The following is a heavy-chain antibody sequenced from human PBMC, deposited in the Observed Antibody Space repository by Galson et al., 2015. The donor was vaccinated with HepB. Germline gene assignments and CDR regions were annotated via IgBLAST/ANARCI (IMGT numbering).Heavy chain of an antibody. CDR2: ISSSSSYI. J-gene: IGHJ4*02. D-gene: IGHD5-18*01. V-gene: IGHV3-21*01. CDR3: AMILSYGPLD. CDR1: GFTFSSYT. Sequence: SLRLSCAASGFTFSSYTMNWVRQAPGKGLEWVSSISSSSSYIFYADSVKGRFTISRDNAKNSLYLQMNSLRAEDTAVYYCAMILSYGPLDWGQGTLVTVSS.